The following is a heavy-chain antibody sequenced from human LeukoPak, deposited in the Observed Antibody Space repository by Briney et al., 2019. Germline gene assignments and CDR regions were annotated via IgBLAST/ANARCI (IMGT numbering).Heavy chain of an antibody. CDR3: ASGYSGGHHSPFDY. Sequence: ASVKVSCKASGYTFTSYYMHWVRQAPGQGLEWMGIINPSGGSTSYAQNFQGRVTMTRDMSTNTVYMVLSSLRSEDTAVYYCASGYSGGHHSPFDYWGQGTLVTVSS. CDR1: GYTFTSYY. V-gene: IGHV1-46*01. D-gene: IGHD5-12*01. J-gene: IGHJ4*02. CDR2: INPSGGST.